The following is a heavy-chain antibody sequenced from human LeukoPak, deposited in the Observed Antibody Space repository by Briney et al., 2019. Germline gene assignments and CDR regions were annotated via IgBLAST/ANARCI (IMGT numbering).Heavy chain of an antibody. D-gene: IGHD3-10*01. Sequence: GASVKVSCKASGGTFSSYAISWVRQAPGQGLEWMGGIIPVFGTANYAQKFQGRVTITADESTSTAYMELSSLRSEDTAVYYCARAPARVRGVIITINWFDPWGQGTLVTVSS. J-gene: IGHJ5*02. CDR3: ARAPARVRGVIITINWFDP. V-gene: IGHV1-69*01. CDR2: IIPVFGTA. CDR1: GGTFSSYA.